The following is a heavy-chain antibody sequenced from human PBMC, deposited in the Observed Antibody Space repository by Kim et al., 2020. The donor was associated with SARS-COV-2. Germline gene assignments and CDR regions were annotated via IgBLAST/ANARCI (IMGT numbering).Heavy chain of an antibody. D-gene: IGHD3-10*01. Sequence: NYAQKFQGRVTMTRDTSISTAYMELSRLRSDDTAVYYCAREQSLYYGPDYWGQGTLVTVSS. CDR3: AREQSLYYGPDY. V-gene: IGHV1-2*02. J-gene: IGHJ4*02.